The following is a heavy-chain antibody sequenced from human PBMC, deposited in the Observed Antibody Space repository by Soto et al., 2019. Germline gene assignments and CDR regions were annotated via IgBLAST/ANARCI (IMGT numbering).Heavy chain of an antibody. J-gene: IGHJ6*02. CDR1: GFTVTNYH. CDR3: ARDPSTTGYYGLDV. Sequence: PGGALRRSCSASGFTVTNYHMNWVRQAPGKGLEWVSVIYSGGVTYYPDSVKGRFTTIRDTSKNTVYLQMNSLRADDTAMYYCARDPSTTGYYGLDVWGQGTKVT. V-gene: IGHV3-53*01. CDR2: IYSGGVT.